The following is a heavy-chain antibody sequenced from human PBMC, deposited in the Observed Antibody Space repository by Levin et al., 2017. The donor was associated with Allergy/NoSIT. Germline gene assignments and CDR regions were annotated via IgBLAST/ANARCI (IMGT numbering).Heavy chain of an antibody. D-gene: IGHD3-9*01. V-gene: IGHV3-33*01. CDR3: AREGGDILTGSLRYYYYGMDV. CDR2: IWYDGSNK. CDR1: GFTFSSYG. Sequence: GGSLRLSCAASGFTFSSYGMHWVRQAPGKGLEWVAVIWYDGSNKYYAVSVKGRFTISRDNSKNTLYLQMSSLRAEDTAVYYCAREGGDILTGSLRYYYYGMDVWGQGTTVTVSS. J-gene: IGHJ6*02.